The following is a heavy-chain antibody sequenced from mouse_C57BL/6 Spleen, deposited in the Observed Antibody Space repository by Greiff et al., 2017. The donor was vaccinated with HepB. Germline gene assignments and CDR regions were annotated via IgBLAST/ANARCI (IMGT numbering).Heavy chain of an antibody. CDR1: SYAFSSSW. D-gene: IGHD2-4*01. Sequence: QVQLQQSGPELVKPGASVKISCKASSYAFSSSWMNWVKQRPGKGLEWIGRIYPGDGDTNYNGKFKGKATLTADKSSSTAYMQLSSLTSEDSAVYFCARGDYGGGYAMDYWGQGTSVTVSS. CDR2: IYPGDGDT. V-gene: IGHV1-82*01. J-gene: IGHJ4*01. CDR3: ARGDYGGGYAMDY.